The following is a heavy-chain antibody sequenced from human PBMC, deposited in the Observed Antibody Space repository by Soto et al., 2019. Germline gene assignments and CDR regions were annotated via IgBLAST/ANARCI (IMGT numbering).Heavy chain of an antibody. CDR1: GYTFTSYD. Sequence: ASVKVSCKASGYTFTSYDINWVRQATVRVLELRVWINPNSGNTCYSQKFQGRVTITVDTSIITSYMELSIVISEDTAVYYFARALKDFWSDYVRFDPWGQGTLVTVSS. D-gene: IGHD3-3*01. CDR2: INPNSGNT. V-gene: IGHV1-8*01. CDR3: ARALKDFWSDYVRFDP. J-gene: IGHJ5*02.